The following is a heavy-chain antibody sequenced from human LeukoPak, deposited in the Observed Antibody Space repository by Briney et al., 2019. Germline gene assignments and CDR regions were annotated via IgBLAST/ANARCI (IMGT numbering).Heavy chain of an antibody. Sequence: GGSLRLSCAASGFTFSSYCMSWVRQAPGKGLEWVANIKQDGSEKYYVDSVKGRFTISRDNAKNSLYLQMNSLRAEDTAVYYCARDESGESELDYWGQGTLVTVSS. V-gene: IGHV3-7*01. CDR3: ARDESGESELDY. CDR2: IKQDGSEK. J-gene: IGHJ4*02. D-gene: IGHD1-26*01. CDR1: GFTFSSYC.